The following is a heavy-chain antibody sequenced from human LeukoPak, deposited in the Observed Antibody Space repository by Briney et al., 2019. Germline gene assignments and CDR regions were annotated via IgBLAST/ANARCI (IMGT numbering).Heavy chain of an antibody. J-gene: IGHJ4*02. D-gene: IGHD3-10*01. Sequence: SETLSLTCAVSGYSISSGYYWGWIRQPPGKGLEWIGSIYHSGSTYYNPSLKSRVTISVDTSKNQFSLKLSSLTAADTAVYYCARDRGVYGMFRGVNPNFDYWGQGTLVTVSS. CDR2: IYHSGST. CDR3: ARDRGVYGMFRGVNPNFDY. V-gene: IGHV4-38-2*02. CDR1: GYSISSGYY.